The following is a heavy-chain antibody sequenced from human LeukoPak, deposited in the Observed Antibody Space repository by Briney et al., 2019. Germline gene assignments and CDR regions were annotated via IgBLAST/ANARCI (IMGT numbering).Heavy chain of an antibody. V-gene: IGHV4-4*07. Sequence: SETLLTCTVSGGSISSYYWSWIRQPAGKGLEWIGRIYTSGSTNYNPSLKSRVTTSVDTSKNQFSLKLSSVTAADTAVYYCARDQPHWYFDLWGRGTLVTVSS. CDR3: ARDQPHWYFDL. CDR1: GGSISSYY. CDR2: IYTSGST. J-gene: IGHJ2*01.